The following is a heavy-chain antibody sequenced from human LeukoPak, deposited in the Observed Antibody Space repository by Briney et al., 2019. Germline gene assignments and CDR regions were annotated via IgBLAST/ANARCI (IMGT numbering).Heavy chain of an antibody. D-gene: IGHD3-22*01. Sequence: GGSLRLSCAASGFTSDDYSMHWVRQAPGKGLVWVSRINHDGSSTNYADSVKGRFTISRDNAKNTLYLQMNSLRAEDTAVYYCVRDGGYDSSGYWQKYFDTWGQGTLVTVSS. J-gene: IGHJ4*02. CDR3: VRDGGYDSSGYWQKYFDT. V-gene: IGHV3-74*01. CDR1: GFTSDDYS. CDR2: INHDGSST.